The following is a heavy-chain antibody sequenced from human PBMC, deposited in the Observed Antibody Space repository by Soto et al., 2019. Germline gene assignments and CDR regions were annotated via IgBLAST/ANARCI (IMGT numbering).Heavy chain of an antibody. CDR1: GGSISSNNYY. CDR3: ARHGPGTGVGSMDV. V-gene: IGHV4-39*01. J-gene: IGHJ6*02. Sequence: SETLSLTCTVSGGSISSNNYYWGWVRQPPGKGLEWIGNINFTGSTYYNPSLKSRVTMSVDTSKNQFSLYLSSVTAADTAVYYCARHGPGTGVGSMDVWGQGTTVTVSS. CDR2: INFTGST. D-gene: IGHD3-10*01.